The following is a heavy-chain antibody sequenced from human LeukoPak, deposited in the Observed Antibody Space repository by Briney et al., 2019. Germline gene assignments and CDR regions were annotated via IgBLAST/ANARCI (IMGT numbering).Heavy chain of an antibody. Sequence: SETLSLTCAVYGGSFSGYHWSWIRQPPGKGLEWIGEINHSGSTNYNPSLKSRVTISVDTSKNQFSLKLSSVTAADTAVYYCAREYLWFGEYNWFDPWGQGTLVTVSS. CDR3: AREYLWFGEYNWFDP. CDR1: GGSFSGYH. CDR2: INHSGST. D-gene: IGHD3-10*01. J-gene: IGHJ5*02. V-gene: IGHV4-34*01.